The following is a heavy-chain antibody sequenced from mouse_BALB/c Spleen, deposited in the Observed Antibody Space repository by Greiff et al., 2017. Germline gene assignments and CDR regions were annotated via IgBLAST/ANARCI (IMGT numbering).Heavy chain of an antibody. J-gene: IGHJ4*01. V-gene: IGHV2-9*02. CDR2: IWAGGST. CDR3: ARAYYRYGDAMDY. D-gene: IGHD2-14*01. CDR1: GFSLTSYG. Sequence: VKLMESGPGLVAPSQSLSITCTVSGFSLTSYGVHWVRQPPGKGLEWLGVIWAGGSTNYNSALMSRLSISKDNSKSQVFLKMNSLQTDDTAMYYCARAYYRYGDAMDYWGQGTSVTVSS.